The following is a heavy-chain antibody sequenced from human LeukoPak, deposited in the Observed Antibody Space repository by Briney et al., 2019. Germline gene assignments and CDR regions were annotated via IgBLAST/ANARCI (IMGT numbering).Heavy chain of an antibody. J-gene: IGHJ4*02. CDR3: AKDSETYCGGDCYVDY. Sequence: GGSLRLSCAASGFTFSSYGMHWVRQAPGKGLEWVAFIRYDGSNKYYADSVKGRFTISRDNSKNTLYLQMNSLRAEDTAVYYCAKDSETYCGGDCYVDYWGQGTLVTVSS. V-gene: IGHV3-30*02. CDR1: GFTFSSYG. CDR2: IRYDGSNK. D-gene: IGHD2-21*01.